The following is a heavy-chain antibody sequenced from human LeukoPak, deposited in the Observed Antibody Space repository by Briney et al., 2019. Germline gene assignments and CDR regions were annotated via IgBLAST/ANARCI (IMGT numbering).Heavy chain of an antibody. CDR1: GFTFSSYA. CDR2: ISGSGGST. D-gene: IGHD1-26*01. J-gene: IGHJ4*02. V-gene: IGHV3-23*01. Sequence: PGGSLRLSCAASGFTFSSYAMSWVRQAPGKGLEWVSAISGSGGSTYYADSVKGRFTISRDSFKNTLNLQMNSLRAEDTAVYYCAKDRTVGGATTLLFDFWGQGTLVSVSS. CDR3: AKDRTVGGATTLLFDF.